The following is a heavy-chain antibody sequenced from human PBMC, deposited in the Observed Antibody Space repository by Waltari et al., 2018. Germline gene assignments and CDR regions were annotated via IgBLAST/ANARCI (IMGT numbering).Heavy chain of an antibody. CDR1: GGSISSYY. CDR2: IYYSGST. Sequence: QVQLQESGPGLVKPSETLYFTCTVSGGSISSYYWSWIRQPPGKGLEWIGYIYYSGSTNYHPSRKSRVTISGDTSKNQFSLKLSSVTAADTAVYYCARDPGDFWSGYYLDYWGQGTLVTGSS. D-gene: IGHD3-3*01. J-gene: IGHJ4*02. CDR3: ARDPGDFWSGYYLDY. V-gene: IGHV4-59*01.